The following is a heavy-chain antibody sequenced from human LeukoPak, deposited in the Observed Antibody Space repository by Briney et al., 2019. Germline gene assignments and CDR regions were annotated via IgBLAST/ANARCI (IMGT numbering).Heavy chain of an antibody. CDR3: ARVLSTYSNDLFDY. V-gene: IGHV4-4*07. CDR2: IYTSGST. CDR1: GGSISSYY. J-gene: IGHJ4*02. D-gene: IGHD4-11*01. Sequence: SETLSLTCTVYGGSISSYYWSWIRQPAGKGLEWIGRIYTSGSTNYNPSLKSRVTMSVDTSKNQFSLKLSSVTAADTAVYYCARVLSTYSNDLFDYWGQGTLVTVSS.